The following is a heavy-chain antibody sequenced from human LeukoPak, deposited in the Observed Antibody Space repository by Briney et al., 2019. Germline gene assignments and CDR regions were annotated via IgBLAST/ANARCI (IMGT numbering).Heavy chain of an antibody. D-gene: IGHD3-9*01. V-gene: IGHV4-39*07. CDR2: IYYVGNT. CDR1: SGSITSNSYF. Sequence: SETLSLTCTVSSGSITSNSYFWGRMPQPPGKGLEWIGIIYYVGNTYYNPSLKSRVTISVDTSKNQFSLKLSSVTAADTAVYYCARDRRGAATGSYVFDYWGQGTLVTVSS. CDR3: ARDRRGAATGSYVFDY. J-gene: IGHJ4*02.